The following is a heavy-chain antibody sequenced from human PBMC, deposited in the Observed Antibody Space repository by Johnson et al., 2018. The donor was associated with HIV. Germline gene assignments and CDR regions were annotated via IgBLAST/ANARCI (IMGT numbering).Heavy chain of an antibody. CDR2: INWNGGST. J-gene: IGHJ3*02. CDR3: ARDRKNYLIAARGYAFDI. V-gene: IGHV3-20*04. Sequence: VQLVESGGGVVRPGGSLRLSCAASGFTFDDYGMSWVRQAPGKGLEWVSGINWNGGSTGYADSVKGRFTISRDNAKNSLYLQMNSLRAEDTALYYCARDRKNYLIAARGYAFDIWGQGTMVTVSS. CDR1: GFTFDDYG. D-gene: IGHD6-25*01.